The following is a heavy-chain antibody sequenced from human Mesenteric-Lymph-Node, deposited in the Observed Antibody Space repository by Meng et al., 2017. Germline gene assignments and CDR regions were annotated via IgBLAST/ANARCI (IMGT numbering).Heavy chain of an antibody. D-gene: IGHD1-26*01. CDR2: INAYNGDT. CDR3: ARVEVGITSGDY. Sequence: QSVQSGGAVKKPGASVTVSCKASGHTFTNYGITWVRQAPGQGLEWMGWINAYNGDTNYAQTLQGRVTMTTDTSTSTAYMELRSLRSDDTAVYYCARVEVGITSGDYWGQGTLVTVSS. J-gene: IGHJ4*02. V-gene: IGHV1-18*01. CDR1: GHTFTNYG.